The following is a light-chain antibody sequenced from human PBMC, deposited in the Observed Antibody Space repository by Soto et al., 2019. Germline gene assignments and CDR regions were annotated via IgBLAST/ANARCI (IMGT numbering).Light chain of an antibody. Sequence: QSVLTQPASVSGSPGQSITISCTGTSSDVGGYNYVSWYQQHPGKAPKVMIYEVSYRPSGVSTRFSGSKSGNTASLTISGLQAEDEADYFCSSYSSTSPYVFGTGTKLTVL. V-gene: IGLV2-14*01. CDR3: SSYSSTSPYV. CDR1: SSDVGGYNY. CDR2: EVS. J-gene: IGLJ1*01.